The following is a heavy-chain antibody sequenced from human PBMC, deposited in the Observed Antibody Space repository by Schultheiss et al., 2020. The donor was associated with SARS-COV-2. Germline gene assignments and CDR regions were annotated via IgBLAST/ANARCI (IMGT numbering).Heavy chain of an antibody. Sequence: SQTLSLTCAVYGGSFSGYYWSWIRQSPERGLEWIGEINHIGGTYYNPSLKSRVTMSVDTSKNQVSLKMSSVTAADTAVYYCARGRSSIDFWSGYSHSWFDPWGQGTLVTVSS. J-gene: IGHJ5*02. V-gene: IGHV4-34*01. CDR1: GGSFSGYY. CDR2: INHIGGT. D-gene: IGHD3-3*01. CDR3: ARGRSSIDFWSGYSHSWFDP.